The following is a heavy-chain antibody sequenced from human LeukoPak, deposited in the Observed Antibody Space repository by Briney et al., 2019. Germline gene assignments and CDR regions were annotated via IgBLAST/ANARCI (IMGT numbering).Heavy chain of an antibody. CDR3: ARRVGATEVVDY. Sequence: SETLSLTCSVSAGSISSSTSLWGWIRQPPGEGLEWIGSISYTEVTYYNPSLKSRVPISVDTSKNHFSLKLSSLAAADTAVYYCARRVGATEVVDYWGQGTLVTVSS. CDR1: AGSISSSTSL. J-gene: IGHJ4*02. CDR2: ISYTEVT. D-gene: IGHD1-26*01. V-gene: IGHV4-39*02.